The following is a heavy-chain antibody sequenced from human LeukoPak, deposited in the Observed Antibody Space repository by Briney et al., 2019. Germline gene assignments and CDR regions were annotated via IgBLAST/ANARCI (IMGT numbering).Heavy chain of an antibody. J-gene: IGHJ4*02. CDR1: GGSISSYY. CDR3: ARDEVTGNYFDY. Sequence: SETLSLTCTVSGGSISSYYWSWTRQPPGKGLEWIGYIYYSGSTNYNPSLKSRVTISVDPSKNQFSLKLSSVTAADTAVYYCARDEVTGNYFDYWGQGTLVTVSS. V-gene: IGHV4-59*01. CDR2: IYYSGST.